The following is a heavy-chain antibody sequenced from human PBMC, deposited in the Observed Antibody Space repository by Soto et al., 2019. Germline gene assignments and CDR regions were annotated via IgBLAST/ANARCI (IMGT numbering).Heavy chain of an antibody. CDR1: GGSISSSSYY. Sequence: SETLTLTCTVSGGSISSSSYYWGWIRQPPGKGLEWIGSIYYSGSTYYNPSLKSRVTISVDTSKNQFSLKLSSVTAADTAVYYCARTPRVAQQPQGGWFDPWGQGTLVTVSS. V-gene: IGHV4-39*01. CDR2: IYYSGST. J-gene: IGHJ5*02. D-gene: IGHD6-13*01. CDR3: ARTPRVAQQPQGGWFDP.